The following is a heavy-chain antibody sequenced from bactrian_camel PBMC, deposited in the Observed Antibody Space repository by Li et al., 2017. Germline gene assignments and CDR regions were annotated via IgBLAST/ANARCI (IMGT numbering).Heavy chain of an antibody. V-gene: IGHV3S55*01. J-gene: IGHJ4*01. CDR1: GDTIGRYC. Sequence: QLVESGGGSGQAGGSLRLSCVASGDTIGRYCMGWFRQIPDKEREGVAGIESDGSTSYADSVKGRFNISLDVAKNTLYLQMNNLRPEDTAMYYCAASLGKAYCHRAFFLSRQRPNFGYMGQGTQVTVS. D-gene: IGHD5*01. CDR2: IESDGST.